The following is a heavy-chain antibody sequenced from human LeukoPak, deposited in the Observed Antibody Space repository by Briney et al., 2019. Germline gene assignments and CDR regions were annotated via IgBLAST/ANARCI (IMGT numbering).Heavy chain of an antibody. CDR1: GFTFSTHG. D-gene: IGHD2-8*02. J-gene: IGHJ6*01. CDR2: IWHDESEK. Sequence: PGASLRLSCTASGFTFSTHGMHWVRQAPGKGLEWVAAIWHDESEKNYVDSLKGRLTISRDNSTNMMYLQMNSLRAEDTAVYYCARISCTGNRCKPYAYYDIDVWGQGTTVTVSS. V-gene: IGHV3-33*01. CDR3: ARISCTGNRCKPYAYYDIDV.